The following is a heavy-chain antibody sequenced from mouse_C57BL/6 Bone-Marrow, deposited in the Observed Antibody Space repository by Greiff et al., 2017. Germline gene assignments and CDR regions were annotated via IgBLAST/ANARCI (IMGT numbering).Heavy chain of an antibody. CDR1: GFNIKDDY. J-gene: IGHJ3*01. V-gene: IGHV14-4*01. CDR2: IDPENGDT. D-gene: IGHD1-1*01. Sequence: VQLQQSGAELVRPGASVKLSCTASGFNIKDDYMPLVTQRPEQGLEWIGWIDPENGDTESASKFQGKATITADPSSNTAYLQLSSLTSEDTAVYYCTTLDYYGSEAWFAYWGQGTLVTVSA. CDR3: TTLDYYGSEAWFAY.